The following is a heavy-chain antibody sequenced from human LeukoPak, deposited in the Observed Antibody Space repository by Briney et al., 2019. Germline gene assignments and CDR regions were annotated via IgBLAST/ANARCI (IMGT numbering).Heavy chain of an antibody. V-gene: IGHV4-34*01. J-gene: IGHJ6*02. Sequence: KPSETLSLTCAVYGGSFSDYYWTWIRQSPGKGLEWIGEINHSGATDYNPSLKSRVTISVDTSKNQFSLKVRSVTAADTAVYYCARRVRGVIISFYYYNDMDVWGQGTTVTVSS. D-gene: IGHD3-10*01. CDR2: INHSGAT. CDR1: GGSFSDYY. CDR3: ARRVRGVIISFYYYNDMDV.